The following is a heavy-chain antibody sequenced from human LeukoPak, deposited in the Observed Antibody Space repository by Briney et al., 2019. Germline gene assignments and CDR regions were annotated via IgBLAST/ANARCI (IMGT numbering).Heavy chain of an antibody. Sequence: PSETLSLTCTVSGGSISSYYWSWIRQPPGKGLEWIGYIYYSGSTNYNPSLKSRVTISVDTSKNQFSLRLRSVTAADTAVYYYARVTGYMIEDYFDYWGQGTLVTVSS. CDR1: GGSISSYY. V-gene: IGHV4-59*01. CDR2: IYYSGST. J-gene: IGHJ4*02. CDR3: ARVTGYMIEDYFDY. D-gene: IGHD3-22*01.